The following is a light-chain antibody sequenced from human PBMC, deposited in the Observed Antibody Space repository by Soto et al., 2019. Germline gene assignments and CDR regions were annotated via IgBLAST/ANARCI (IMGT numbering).Light chain of an antibody. Sequence: DIQMTQSPSPLSASVGDRVTITCRASQSISSWLAWSQQKPGKAPKLLVYDASSLESGVPSRFSGSGSGTEFPLTISSRHHEDLATYVFRQYNRYCTVRQGTK. CDR2: DAS. CDR3: RQYNRYCT. V-gene: IGKV1-5*01. J-gene: IGKJ1*01. CDR1: QSISSW.